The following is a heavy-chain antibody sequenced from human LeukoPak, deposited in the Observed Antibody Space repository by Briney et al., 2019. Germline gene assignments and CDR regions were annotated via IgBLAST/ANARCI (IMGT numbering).Heavy chain of an antibody. J-gene: IGHJ4*02. CDR2: ISSSSSYI. Sequence: PGGSLRLSCAASGFTFSSYSLNWVRQAPGKGLEWVSSISSSSSYIYYADSVKGRFTISRDNAKNSLYLQMNSLRAEDTAVYYCAREDYGSSPPDYWGRGTLVTVSS. CDR3: AREDYGSSPPDY. V-gene: IGHV3-21*01. CDR1: GFTFSSYS. D-gene: IGHD6-6*01.